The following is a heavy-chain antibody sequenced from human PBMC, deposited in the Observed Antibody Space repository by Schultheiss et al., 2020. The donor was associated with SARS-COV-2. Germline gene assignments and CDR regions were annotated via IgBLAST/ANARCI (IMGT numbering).Heavy chain of an antibody. V-gene: IGHV3-53*01. CDR2: IYSGGTT. Sequence: GGSLRLSCAVSGFTVSDDYISWVRQAPGKGLEWVSVIYSGGTTYYADSVKGRFIISRDNSKNTLYLQMNSLRVEDTAVYYCARSRDLYSSSWFLYFDYWGQGTLVTVYS. CDR3: ARSRDLYSSSWFLYFDY. D-gene: IGHD6-13*01. J-gene: IGHJ4*02. CDR1: GFTVSDDY.